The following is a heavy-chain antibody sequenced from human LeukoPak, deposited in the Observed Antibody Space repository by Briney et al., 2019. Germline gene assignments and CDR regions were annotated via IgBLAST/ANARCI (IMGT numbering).Heavy chain of an antibody. CDR3: ARSGRGTYYYFDL. J-gene: IGHJ4*02. D-gene: IGHD1-26*01. Sequence: SVKVSCKASGYTFTGYYMHWVRQAPGQGLEWMGGVIPIFGTTKYAQEFQGRVTITADGSTSTAYMELRSLRSDDTAMYYCARSGRGTYYYFDLWGQGTLVTVSS. CDR1: GYTFTGYY. CDR2: VIPIFGTT. V-gene: IGHV1-69*13.